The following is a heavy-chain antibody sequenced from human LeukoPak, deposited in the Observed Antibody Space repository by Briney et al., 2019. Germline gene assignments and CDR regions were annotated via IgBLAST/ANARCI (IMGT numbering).Heavy chain of an antibody. CDR1: GYTFTGYY. CDR3: ARSTTPNANEYFEH. Sequence: GASVKVSCKASGYTFTGYYMHWVRQAPGQGLGWMGWINPNSGGTNYAQKFQGRGTMTRDTSISTAYMELSRPRSDDTAVYYCARSTTPNANEYFEHWGQGTLVTVSS. J-gene: IGHJ1*01. V-gene: IGHV1-2*02. CDR2: INPNSGGT. D-gene: IGHD2/OR15-2a*01.